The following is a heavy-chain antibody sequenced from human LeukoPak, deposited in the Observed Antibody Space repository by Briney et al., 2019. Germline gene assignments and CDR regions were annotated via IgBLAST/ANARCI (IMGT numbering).Heavy chain of an antibody. V-gene: IGHV4/OR15-8*02. CDR2: ISLAGQT. CDR3: SRESGPFCPFGY. D-gene: IGHD1-26*01. Sequence: SSETLSLTCGVSGGSISGTNWWSWVRQPPGQGLEWIGEISLAGQTNYNPSLNGRVTMSPDKSSNQLSLHLTSVTAADTATYFCSRESGPFCPFGYWGQGTMVTVSS. J-gene: IGHJ3*01. CDR1: GGSISGTNW.